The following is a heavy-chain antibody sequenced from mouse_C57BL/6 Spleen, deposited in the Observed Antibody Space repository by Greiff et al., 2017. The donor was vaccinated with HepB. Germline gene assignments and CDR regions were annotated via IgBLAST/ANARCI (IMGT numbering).Heavy chain of an antibody. D-gene: IGHD2-4*01. Sequence: ESGPGLVKPSQSLSLTCSVTGYSITSGYYWNWIRQFPGNKLELMGYISYDGSNNYNPSLKNRISITRDTSKNQFFLKLNSVTTEDTATYYCARAYYDYDDYYAMDYWGQGTSVTVSS. CDR2: ISYDGSN. V-gene: IGHV3-6*01. J-gene: IGHJ4*01. CDR3: ARAYYDYDDYYAMDY. CDR1: GYSITSGYY.